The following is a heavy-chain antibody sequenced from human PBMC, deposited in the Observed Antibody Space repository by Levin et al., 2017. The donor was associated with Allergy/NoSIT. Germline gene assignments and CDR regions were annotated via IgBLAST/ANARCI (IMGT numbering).Heavy chain of an antibody. CDR2: LNPSTGDT. CDR3: ARGGGTYSCDI. Sequence: GESLKISCKASGYTFTGYYIHWVRQAPGQGLEWMGWLNPSTGDTTYAQKFQGRVTMTSDTSISTAYTELSGLRSDDTAIYYCARGGGTYSCDIWGQGTMVTVSS. J-gene: IGHJ3*02. V-gene: IGHV1-2*02. D-gene: IGHD1-26*01. CDR1: GYTFTGYY.